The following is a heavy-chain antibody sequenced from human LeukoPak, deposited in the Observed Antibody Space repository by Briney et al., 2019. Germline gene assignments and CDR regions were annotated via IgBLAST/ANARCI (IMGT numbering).Heavy chain of an antibody. Sequence: GGSLRLSCAASGFSFSNTGMHWVRQAPGKGLEWVAFIRYAGNNAYYADSVKGRFTISRDNSKDKLFLQMDILRPEDTSVYYCAKEYSGNYWSFDFWGQGTLVTVSS. CDR3: AKEYSGNYWSFDF. CDR1: GFSFSNTG. J-gene: IGHJ4*02. V-gene: IGHV3-30*02. D-gene: IGHD5-12*01. CDR2: IRYAGNNA.